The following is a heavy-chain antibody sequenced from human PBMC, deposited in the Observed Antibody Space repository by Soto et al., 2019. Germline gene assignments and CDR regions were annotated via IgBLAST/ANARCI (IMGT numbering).Heavy chain of an antibody. Sequence: EVQLVESGGGLVQPGGSLRLSCAVSGFTFSSFWMHWVRQAPGEGLVWVSRINTDGSSTSYADSVKGRFTISRDNAKNILYLLMNSLSVEDTAMYYCAKRGVDTFGLSYWGQGTLVTVSS. CDR1: GFTFSSFW. CDR2: INTDGSST. J-gene: IGHJ4*02. CDR3: AKRGVDTFGLSY. V-gene: IGHV3-74*01. D-gene: IGHD3-10*01.